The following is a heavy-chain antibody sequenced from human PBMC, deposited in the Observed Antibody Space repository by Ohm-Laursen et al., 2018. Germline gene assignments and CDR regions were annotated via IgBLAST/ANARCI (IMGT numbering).Heavy chain of an antibody. J-gene: IGHJ3*02. V-gene: IGHV4-34*01. CDR2: INHSGRT. D-gene: IGHD5-24*01. CDR1: GGSFSGYD. CDR3: ARYSPVEMIIRGAFDI. Sequence: SDTLSLTCPVYGGSFSGYDWSWIRQPPGKGLEWIGEINHSGRTNYNPSLKSRVIISVDTSKNQVSLRMSPVTAADTAVYYCARYSPVEMIIRGAFDIWGQGTMVTVSS.